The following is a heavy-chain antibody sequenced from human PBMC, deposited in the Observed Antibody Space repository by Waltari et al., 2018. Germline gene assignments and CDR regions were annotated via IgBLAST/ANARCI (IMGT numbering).Heavy chain of an antibody. V-gene: IGHV1-69*01. Sequence: QVQLVQSGTEGKKPGTSVKVSCKASGGTLNTDFINWVRQAPGQGLEWMGGIIPIFGTANYSQKFQRRVTISADVSTTTAYLELSSLTSDDTALYFCARDPTSGGFGFDRWGQGTLVTVSS. J-gene: IGHJ4*02. CDR1: GGTLNTDF. D-gene: IGHD3-10*01. CDR2: IIPIFGTA. CDR3: ARDPTSGGFGFDR.